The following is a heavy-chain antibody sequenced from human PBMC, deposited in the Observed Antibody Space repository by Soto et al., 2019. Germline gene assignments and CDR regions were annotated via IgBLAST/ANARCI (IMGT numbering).Heavy chain of an antibody. CDR2: IIPIFGTA. V-gene: IGHV1-69*13. CDR1: GGTFSSYA. Sequence: GXSGKVSFKGPGGTFSSYAISWVRQAPGQGLEWMGGIIPIFGTANYAQKFQGRVTITADESTSTAYMELSSLRAEDTAVYYCAKDLYDFWSGGGYYYYGMDVWGQGTTVTVSS. D-gene: IGHD3-3*01. CDR3: AKDLYDFWSGGGYYYYGMDV. J-gene: IGHJ6*02.